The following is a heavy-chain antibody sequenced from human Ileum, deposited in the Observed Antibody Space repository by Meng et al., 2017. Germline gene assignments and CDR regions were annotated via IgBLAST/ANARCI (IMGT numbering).Heavy chain of an antibody. CDR1: GTW. Sequence: VRLGESGPRLVRPSGTLSLTCAVSGTWWSWVRHPPGKGLEWIGEIFQSGRTNYNPSPKSRVTISIDKSKSQISLQLSAVTAADTAVYSCATSNDRDVYYLGYWGQGTLVTVSS. D-gene: IGHD3-22*01. J-gene: IGHJ4*02. V-gene: IGHV4-4*02. CDR3: ATSNDRDVYYLGY. CDR2: IFQSGRT.